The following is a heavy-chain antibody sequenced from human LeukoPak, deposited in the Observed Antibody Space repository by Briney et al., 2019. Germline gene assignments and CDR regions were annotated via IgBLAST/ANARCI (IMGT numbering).Heavy chain of an antibody. CDR3: ARGWRYYGSGSYTNWFDP. CDR1: GGSISSYY. Sequence: SETLSLTCTVSGGSISSYYWSWIRQPAGKGLEWIGRIYTSGSTNYNPSLKSRVTISVDTSKNQFSLKLSSVTAADTAVYYCARGWRYYGSGSYTNWFDPWGQGTLVTVSS. D-gene: IGHD3-10*01. J-gene: IGHJ5*02. V-gene: IGHV4-4*07. CDR2: IYTSGST.